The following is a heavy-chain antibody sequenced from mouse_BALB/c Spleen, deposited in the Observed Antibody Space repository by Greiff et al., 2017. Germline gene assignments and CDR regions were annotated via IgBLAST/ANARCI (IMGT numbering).Heavy chain of an antibody. V-gene: IGHV1-54*03. CDR3: ARSERYDGFAY. D-gene: IGHD2-14*01. CDR2: INPGSGGT. J-gene: IGHJ3*01. Sequence: QVQLQQSGAELVRPGTSVKVSCKASGYAFTNYLIEWVKQRPGQGLEWIGVINPGSGGTNYNEKFKGKATLTADKSSSTAYMQLSSLTSDDSAVYFCARSERYDGFAYWGQGTLVTVSA. CDR1: GYAFTNYL.